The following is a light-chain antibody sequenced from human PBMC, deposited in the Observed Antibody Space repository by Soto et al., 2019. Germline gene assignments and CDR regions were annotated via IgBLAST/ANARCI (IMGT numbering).Light chain of an antibody. CDR3: QQRSNWPMYT. V-gene: IGKV3-11*01. CDR1: QSVDSY. CDR2: DAS. Sequence: EIVLTQSPATLSLSPGERATLSCRASQSVDSYLSWYQHKPGQAPRLLIYDASNRATGIPARFSGSGSGTDFTLTISSLAPEDFAVYYCQQRSNWPMYTFGQGTKLEIK. J-gene: IGKJ2*01.